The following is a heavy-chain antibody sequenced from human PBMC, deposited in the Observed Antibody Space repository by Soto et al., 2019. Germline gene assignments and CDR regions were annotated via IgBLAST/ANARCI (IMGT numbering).Heavy chain of an antibody. CDR2: ISDDATVT. D-gene: IGHD3-22*01. Sequence: PVGSLRLSCAASGLRFSNYGMSWVRLAPGKGLEWVSGISDDATVTDYIDSVRGRFTISRDNTKSMLFLQMDSLRTEDTAVYFCAKSVVDPRWVVSLSYFDYLGQGIQV. V-gene: IGHV3-23*01. CDR1: GLRFSNYG. J-gene: IGHJ4*02. CDR3: AKSVVDPRWVVSLSYFDY.